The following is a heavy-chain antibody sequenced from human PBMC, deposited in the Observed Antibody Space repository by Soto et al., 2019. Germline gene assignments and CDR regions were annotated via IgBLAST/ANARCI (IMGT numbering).Heavy chain of an antibody. Sequence: GGSLRLSCAASGFTFSSYAMSWVRQAPGKGLEWVSAISGSGGSTYYADSVKGRFTISRDNSKNTLYLQMNSLRAEDTAVYYRASRTTVKTQVLPWDQGTLVTVSS. V-gene: IGHV3-23*01. D-gene: IGHD4-17*01. CDR3: ASRTTVKTQVLP. CDR1: GFTFSSYA. J-gene: IGHJ4*02. CDR2: ISGSGGST.